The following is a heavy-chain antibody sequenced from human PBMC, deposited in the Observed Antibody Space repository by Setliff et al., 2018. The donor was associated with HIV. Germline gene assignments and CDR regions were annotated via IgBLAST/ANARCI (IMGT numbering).Heavy chain of an antibody. Sequence: VKVSCKASGGTLSTYAVSWVRQAPGQGLEWMGGIIPVFGPADYAKKFQGRVTITADESTRTAYMELSSLRSEDTAVYYCAILSVYWFDPWGQGTPVTAPQ. CDR2: IIPVFGPA. D-gene: IGHD1-20*01. V-gene: IGHV1-69*13. CDR1: GGTLSTYA. J-gene: IGHJ5*02. CDR3: AILSVYWFDP.